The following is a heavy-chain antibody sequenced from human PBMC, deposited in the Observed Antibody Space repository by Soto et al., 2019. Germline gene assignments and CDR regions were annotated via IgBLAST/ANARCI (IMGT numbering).Heavy chain of an antibody. CDR3: ARDACSGGSCSIDY. CDR2: IWYDGSNK. CDR1: GFTFSSYG. Sequence: QVQLVESGGGVVQPGRSLRLSCAASGFTFSSYGMHWVRQAPGKGLEWVALIWYDGSNKYYADSVKGRFTISRDNSKNTLYVQMNSLRAEDTAVYYCARDACSGGSCSIDYWGQGTLVTVSS. J-gene: IGHJ4*02. V-gene: IGHV3-33*01. D-gene: IGHD2-15*01.